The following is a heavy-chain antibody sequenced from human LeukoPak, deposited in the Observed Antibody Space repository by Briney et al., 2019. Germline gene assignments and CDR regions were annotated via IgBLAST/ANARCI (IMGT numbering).Heavy chain of an antibody. CDR1: GGSMRSQY. D-gene: IGHD6-19*01. V-gene: IGHV4-59*11. CDR2: IYYDGAT. J-gene: IGHJ5*02. Sequence: SETLSLTCTVPGGSMRSQYWSWIRQTPGKGPEWIGLIYYDGATNYNPSLKSRVTISVDTSKNQFSLRLKSVTAADTAVYYCAGDGILVPGSDNWFDPWGRGTLVTVSS. CDR3: AGDGILVPGSDNWFDP.